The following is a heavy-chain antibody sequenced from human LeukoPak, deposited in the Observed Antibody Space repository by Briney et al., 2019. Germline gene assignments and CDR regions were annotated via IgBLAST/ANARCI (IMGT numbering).Heavy chain of an antibody. CDR1: GFTFSSNG. CDR3: AKDTRELLGGLDY. J-gene: IGHJ4*02. Sequence: PGRSLRLSCAASGFTFSSNGMHWVRQAPGKGLEWVAVISYDGSNKYYADSVKGRFTISRDNSKNTLYLQMNSLRAEDTAVYYCAKDTRELLGGLDYWGQGTLVTVSS. CDR2: ISYDGSNK. V-gene: IGHV3-30*18. D-gene: IGHD1-26*01.